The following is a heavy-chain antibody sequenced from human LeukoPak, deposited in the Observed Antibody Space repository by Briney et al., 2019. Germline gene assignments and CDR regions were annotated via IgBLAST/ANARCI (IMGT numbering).Heavy chain of an antibody. CDR3: ARARWQLVPYFDS. D-gene: IGHD6-6*01. Sequence: PSVKVSCKASGYTFTDYYMHWVRQAPGQGLEWMGWINPNSGGTNFAQKFQGRVAMTRDTSISTAYLELGSLRSDDTAVYFCARARWQLVPYFDSWGQGTLVTVSS. V-gene: IGHV1-2*02. CDR1: GYTFTDYY. CDR2: INPNSGGT. J-gene: IGHJ4*02.